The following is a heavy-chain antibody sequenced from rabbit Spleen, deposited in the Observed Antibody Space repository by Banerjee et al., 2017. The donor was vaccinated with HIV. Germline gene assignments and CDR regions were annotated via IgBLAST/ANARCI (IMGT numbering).Heavy chain of an antibody. V-gene: IGHV1S45*01. D-gene: IGHD4-1*01. CDR2: IYTGDGTT. Sequence: QEQLVESGGGLVQPEGSLTLTCTASGFSFSSGYDIVWVRQAPGKGLEWIGYIYTGDGTTGYASWVNGRFTISKTSSTTMTLQMTSLTAADTATYFCARDLTDAIGWNFGWWGPGTLVTVS. J-gene: IGHJ4*01. CDR1: GFSFSSGYD. CDR3: ARDLTDAIGWNFGW.